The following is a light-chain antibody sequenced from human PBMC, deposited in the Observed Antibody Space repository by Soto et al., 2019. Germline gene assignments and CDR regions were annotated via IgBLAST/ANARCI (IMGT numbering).Light chain of an antibody. Sequence: EIVLTQSPATLSLSPGESATLSCRASQSVSRCLVWFQHKPGQAPRLVIHDASYRAADIPARFSGSGSETDFTLTIRSLQPEDFAVYYCQQCNTSPLTFGGGTKLEIK. CDR3: QQCNTSPLT. J-gene: IGKJ4*01. CDR2: DAS. V-gene: IGKV3-11*01. CDR1: QSVSRC.